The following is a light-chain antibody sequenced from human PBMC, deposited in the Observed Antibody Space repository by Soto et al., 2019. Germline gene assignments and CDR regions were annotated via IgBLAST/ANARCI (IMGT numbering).Light chain of an antibody. CDR3: QQYGNSPLT. J-gene: IGKJ4*01. V-gene: IGKV3D-20*01. CDR1: QSVPSTY. Sequence: EIVLTQSPATLSLSPGDRATLSCGASQSVPSTYLAWYQQKPGLAPRLLISYISNRATGIPDRFSGSGSGTDFTLTISRLEPEDFAVYYCQQYGNSPLTFGGGTKVEIK. CDR2: YIS.